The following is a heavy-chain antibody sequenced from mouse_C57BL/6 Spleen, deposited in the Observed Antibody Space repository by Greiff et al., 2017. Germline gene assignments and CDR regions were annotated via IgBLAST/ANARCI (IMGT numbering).Heavy chain of an antibody. CDR2: ISGGGGNT. D-gene: IGHD2-4*01. V-gene: IGHV5-9*01. CDR1: GFTFSSYT. Sequence: EVMLVESGGGLVKPGGSLKLSCAASGFTFSSYTMSWVRQTPEKRLEWVATISGGGGNTYYPDSVKGRFTISRDNAKNTLYLQMSSLRSEDTALYYCARHGSTMITSWAMDYRGQGTSVTVSS. CDR3: ARHGSTMITSWAMDY. J-gene: IGHJ4*01.